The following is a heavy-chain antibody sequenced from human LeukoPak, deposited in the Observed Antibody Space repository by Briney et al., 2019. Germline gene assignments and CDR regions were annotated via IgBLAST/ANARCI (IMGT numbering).Heavy chain of an antibody. Sequence: SETLSLTCAVYGGSFSGYYWSWIRQPPGKGLEWIGEINHSGSTNYNPSLKSRVTISVDTSKNQFSLKLSSVTAADTAVYYCASGLDFDYWGQGTLVTVSS. CDR2: INHSGST. J-gene: IGHJ4*02. CDR3: ASGLDFDY. V-gene: IGHV4-34*01. D-gene: IGHD6-6*01. CDR1: GGSFSGYY.